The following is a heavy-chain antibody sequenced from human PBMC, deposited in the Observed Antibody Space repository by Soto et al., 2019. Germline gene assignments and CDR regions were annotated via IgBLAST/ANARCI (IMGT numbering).Heavy chain of an antibody. D-gene: IGHD6-13*01. CDR1: GYTFTGYY. V-gene: IGHV1-2*02. CDR3: ASSIAATTYYYYCMDV. Sequence: EASVKVSCKASGYTFTGYYMHWVRQAPGQGLEWMGWINPNSGGTNYAQKFQGRVTMTRDTSISTAYMELSRLRSDDTAVYYCASSIAATTYYYYCMDVWGQGTTVTVSS. CDR2: INPNSGGT. J-gene: IGHJ6*02.